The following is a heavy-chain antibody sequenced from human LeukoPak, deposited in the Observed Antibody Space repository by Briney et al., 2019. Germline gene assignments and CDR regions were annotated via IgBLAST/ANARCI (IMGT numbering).Heavy chain of an antibody. CDR2: ISYDGSNK. J-gene: IGHJ4*02. CDR3: AKDLGYSDSGYYFDY. V-gene: IGHV3-30-3*01. Sequence: GGSLRLSCAASGFTFSSYAMHWVRQAPGKGLEWVAVISYDGSNKYYADSVKGRFTISRDNSKNTLYLQMNSLRAEDTALYYCAKDLGYSDSGYYFDYWGQGALVTVSS. CDR1: GFTFSSYA. D-gene: IGHD5-24*01.